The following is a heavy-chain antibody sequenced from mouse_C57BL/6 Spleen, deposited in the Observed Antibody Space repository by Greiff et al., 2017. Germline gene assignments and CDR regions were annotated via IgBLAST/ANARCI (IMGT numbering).Heavy chain of an antibody. V-gene: IGHV1-52*01. Sequence: QVHVKQPGAELVRPGSSVKLSCKASGYTFTSYWMHWVKQRPIQGLEWIGNIDPSDSETHYNQKFKDKATLTVDKSSSTAYMQLSSLTSEDSAVYYCARGSKDFDYWGQGTTLTVSS. CDR1: GYTFTSYW. CDR3: ARGSKDFDY. D-gene: IGHD2-5*01. J-gene: IGHJ2*01. CDR2: IDPSDSET.